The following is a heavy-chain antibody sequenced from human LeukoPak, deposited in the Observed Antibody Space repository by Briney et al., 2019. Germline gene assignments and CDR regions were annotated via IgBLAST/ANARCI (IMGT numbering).Heavy chain of an antibody. CDR1: GYTLTDLS. CDR2: FDPDDGET. J-gene: IGHJ4*02. CDR3: ATWYSGSYYFDY. V-gene: IGHV1-24*01. D-gene: IGHD1-26*01. Sequence: ASVKVSCKVSGYTLTDLSMHWVRQAPGKGLEWMGGFDPDDGETIYAKKFQGRVTMTEDTSTDTAYMELSSLRSEDTAVYYCATWYSGSYYFDYWGQGTLVTVSS.